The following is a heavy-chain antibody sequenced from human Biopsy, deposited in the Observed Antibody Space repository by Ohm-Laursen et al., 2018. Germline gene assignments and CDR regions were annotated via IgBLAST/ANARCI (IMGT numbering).Heavy chain of an antibody. V-gene: IGHV3-21*01. CDR2: IRRGGDYM. Sequence: GSLRPSCSASGFTLSYYSKTWVRQAPGKGMEWVSSIRRGGDYMFYADSVKGRFTISRDNAKNSLYLQMDSLRAEDTAVYYCARDQRGPSLLEAKLTPNYFDYWGRGSLVTVSS. J-gene: IGHJ4*02. CDR1: GFTLSYYS. CDR3: ARDQRGPSLLEAKLTPNYFDY. D-gene: IGHD1-1*01.